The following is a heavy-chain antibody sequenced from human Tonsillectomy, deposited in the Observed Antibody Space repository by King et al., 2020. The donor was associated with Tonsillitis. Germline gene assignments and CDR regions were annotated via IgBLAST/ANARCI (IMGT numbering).Heavy chain of an antibody. CDR3: ARDKGADYFDSGRGAFDV. V-gene: IGHV3-21*03. CDR2: LSSSSTYI. D-gene: IGHD3-22*01. Sequence: VQLVESGGGLVTPGVSLILSFATSGFTFINSDMNWVRQAPGKGLEWVSSLSSSSTYIYYADSFKGRFTISRDNAKNSLYLQMNSLRAGDTAVYYCARDKGADYFDSGRGAFDVWGQGTMVTVSS. CDR1: GFTFINSD. J-gene: IGHJ3*01.